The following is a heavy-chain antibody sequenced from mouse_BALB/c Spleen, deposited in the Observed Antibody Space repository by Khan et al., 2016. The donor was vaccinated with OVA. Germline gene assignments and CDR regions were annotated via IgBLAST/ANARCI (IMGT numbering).Heavy chain of an antibody. CDR2: ISSGSSTI. V-gene: IGHV5-17*02. Sequence: EVKLVESGGGLVQPGGSRKLSCAASGFTFSRFGMHWVRQAPEKGLEWVAYISSGSSTIYYADTVQGRFTISSDNPNNTLFLQMTSLRSEDTAMYYCARDSNFDYGGQGTTLTVSS. CDR3: ARDSNFDY. CDR1: GFTFSRFG. J-gene: IGHJ2*01.